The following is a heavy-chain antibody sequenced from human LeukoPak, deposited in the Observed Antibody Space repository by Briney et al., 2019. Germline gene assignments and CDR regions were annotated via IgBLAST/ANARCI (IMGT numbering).Heavy chain of an antibody. CDR1: GGSISSYY. CDR2: IYTSGST. Sequence: SETLSLTCTVSGGSISSYYWSWIRQPAGKGLEWIGRIYTSGSTNYNPSLKSRTTMSVDTSKNQFSLKLSSVTAADTAVYYCARVTVTTNYYFDYWGQGTLVTVSS. CDR3: ARVTVTTNYYFDY. V-gene: IGHV4-4*07. D-gene: IGHD4-17*01. J-gene: IGHJ4*02.